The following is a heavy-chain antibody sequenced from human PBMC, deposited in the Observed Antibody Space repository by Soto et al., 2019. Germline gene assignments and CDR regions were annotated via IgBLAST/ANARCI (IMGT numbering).Heavy chain of an antibody. J-gene: IGHJ5*02. Sequence: PGGSLRLSCAASGFIFNSYRMSWVRQAPGKGLQWVASTSSSSGSTDYADSVKGRFTISRDNSKNTLYLQMNSLRAEDTAVYFCAKDLYSSSWERKYYFDHWGQGTRVTV. CDR3: AKDLYSSSWERKYYFDH. V-gene: IGHV3-23*01. CDR1: GFIFNSYR. D-gene: IGHD6-13*01. CDR2: TSSSSGST.